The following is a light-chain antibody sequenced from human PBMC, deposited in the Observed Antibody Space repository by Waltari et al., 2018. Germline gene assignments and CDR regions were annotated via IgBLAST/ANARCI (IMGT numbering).Light chain of an antibody. Sequence: DIQMTQSPSSLSASVGDRITITCRASQSIRSYLNWYQQKPGKAPKLLIYAASNLQSGVPSRFSGTESGTYFTLTISRLQPEDFATYYCQQSDSTPWTFGQGTKVEIK. CDR3: QQSDSTPWT. V-gene: IGKV1-39*01. CDR1: QSIRSY. CDR2: AAS. J-gene: IGKJ1*01.